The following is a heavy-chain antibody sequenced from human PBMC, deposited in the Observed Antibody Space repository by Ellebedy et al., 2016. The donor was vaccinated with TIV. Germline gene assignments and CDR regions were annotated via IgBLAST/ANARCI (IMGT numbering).Heavy chain of an antibody. V-gene: IGHV4-59*08. CDR3: ARLRIVGATYYFDY. D-gene: IGHD1-26*01. CDR1: GGSISSYY. CDR2: IYYSGST. J-gene: IGHJ4*02. Sequence: GSLRLSCTVSGGSISSYYWSWIRQPPGKGLEWIGYIYYSGSTNYNPSLKSRITISVDTSKNQLPLKLSSVTAADTAVYYCARLRIVGATYYFDYWGQGTLVTVSS.